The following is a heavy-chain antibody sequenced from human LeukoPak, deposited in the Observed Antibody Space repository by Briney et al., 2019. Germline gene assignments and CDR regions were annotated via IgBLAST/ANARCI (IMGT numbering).Heavy chain of an antibody. V-gene: IGHV3-30-3*01. CDR2: ISYDGSNK. Sequence: PGGSLRLSCAASGFTFSSYAMHWVRQAPGKGLEWVAVISYDGSNKYYADSVKGRFTISRDNSKNTLYLQTNSLRAEDTAMYYCARGDYYGSGSYYNDLPIDYWGQGTLVTVSS. J-gene: IGHJ4*02. D-gene: IGHD3-10*01. CDR1: GFTFSSYA. CDR3: ARGDYYGSGSYYNDLPIDY.